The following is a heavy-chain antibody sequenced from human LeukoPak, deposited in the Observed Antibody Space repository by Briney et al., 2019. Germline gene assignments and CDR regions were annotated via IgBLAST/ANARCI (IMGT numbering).Heavy chain of an antibody. Sequence: PSETLSLTCSVSGGSISSFYWSWIRQSPGKGLEWIGYIYYSGSTKYNPSLKSRVTISIDTSKNQFSLKLSSVTAADTAVYYCARRCSSAICYDHWGQGTLVTVSS. D-gene: IGHD2-2*01. J-gene: IGHJ4*02. CDR2: IYYSGST. CDR3: ARRCSSAICYDH. V-gene: IGHV4-59*01. CDR1: GGSISSFY.